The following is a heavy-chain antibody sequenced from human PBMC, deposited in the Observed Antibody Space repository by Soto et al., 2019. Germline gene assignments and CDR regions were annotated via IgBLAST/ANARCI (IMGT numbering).Heavy chain of an antibody. D-gene: IGHD6-13*01. CDR1: GDSISTFY. CDR3: ARDERYSSSWYWFDP. V-gene: IGHV4-59*01. CDR2: VYYTGST. J-gene: IGHJ5*02. Sequence: PSETLSLTCTVSGDSISTFYWGWMRQSPGKELEWIGYVYYTGSTNYNPSLKSRVTISVDRPKNQFSLKLSSVTAADTAVYYCARDERYSSSWYWFDPWGQGTLVTVSS.